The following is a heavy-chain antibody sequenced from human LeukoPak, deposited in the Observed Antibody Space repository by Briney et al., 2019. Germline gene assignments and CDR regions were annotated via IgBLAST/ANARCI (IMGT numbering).Heavy chain of an antibody. CDR2: IYYSGST. D-gene: IGHD4-17*01. Sequence: KPSETLSLTCTVSGGSISYYYRSWIRQPPGKGLEWIASIYYSGSTSYNPSFKTRVTISVDTSKNQFSLKLSSVTAADTAVYYCARLEEMTTVTTGAFDIWGRGTMVTVSS. CDR3: ARLEEMTTVTTGAFDI. CDR1: GGSISYYY. J-gene: IGHJ3*02. V-gene: IGHV4-59*08.